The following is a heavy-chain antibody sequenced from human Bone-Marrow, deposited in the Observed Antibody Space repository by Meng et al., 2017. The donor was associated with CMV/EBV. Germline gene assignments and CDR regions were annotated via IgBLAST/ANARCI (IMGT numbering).Heavy chain of an antibody. D-gene: IGHD2-21*01. CDR3: AEALWDC. CDR2: ISSSGSTI. CDR1: GFSFSTYA. J-gene: IGHJ4*02. Sequence: GESLKISCAASGFSFSTYAMNWVRQAPGKGLEWVSYISSSGSTIYYEDSVKGRFTISRDNAKNAVYLQMNFLRAKDTAVYYCAEALWDCWGRGALVTVSS. V-gene: IGHV3-48*03.